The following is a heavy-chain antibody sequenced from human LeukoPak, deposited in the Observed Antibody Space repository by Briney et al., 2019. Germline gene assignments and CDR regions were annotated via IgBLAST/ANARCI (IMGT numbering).Heavy chain of an antibody. J-gene: IGHJ4*02. CDR1: GYTFSSYT. D-gene: IGHD6-19*01. Sequence: ASVKVSCKASGYTFSSYTLSWVRQAPGQGLEWMGWISAYNDNTNYAQNLQGRVTMTTDTSTSTAYMELRSLRSDDTAVYYCARTIAVAGTGDYFDYWGQGTLVTVSS. V-gene: IGHV1-18*01. CDR2: ISAYNDNT. CDR3: ARTIAVAGTGDYFDY.